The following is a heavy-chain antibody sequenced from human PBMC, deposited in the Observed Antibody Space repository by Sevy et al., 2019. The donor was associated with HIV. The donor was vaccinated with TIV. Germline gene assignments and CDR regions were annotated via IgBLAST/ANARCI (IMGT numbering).Heavy chain of an antibody. CDR2: ISAYNGNT. J-gene: IGHJ3*02. CDR1: GYTFTSYC. D-gene: IGHD6-13*01. Sequence: ASVKVSCKASGYTFTSYCISWVRQAPGQGLEWMGWISAYNGNTNYAQKLQGRVTMTTDTSTSTAYMELRSLRSDDTAVYYCASGQIGQGSTVGLDAFDIWGQGTMVTVSS. V-gene: IGHV1-18*01. CDR3: ASGQIGQGSTVGLDAFDI.